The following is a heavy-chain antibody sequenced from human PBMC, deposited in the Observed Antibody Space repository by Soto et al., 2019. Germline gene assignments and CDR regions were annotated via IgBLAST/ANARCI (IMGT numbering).Heavy chain of an antibody. CDR2: IYPGDSDT. V-gene: IGHV5-51*01. CDR3: ARRQWLVGGEGSNFDY. CDR1: GYSFTSYW. Sequence: GESLKISCKGSGYSFTSYWIGWVRQMPGKGLEWMGIIYPGDSDTRYSPSFQGQVTISADKSISTAYLQWSSLKASDTAMYYCARRQWLVGGEGSNFDYWGQGTLVTVSS. D-gene: IGHD6-19*01. J-gene: IGHJ4*02.